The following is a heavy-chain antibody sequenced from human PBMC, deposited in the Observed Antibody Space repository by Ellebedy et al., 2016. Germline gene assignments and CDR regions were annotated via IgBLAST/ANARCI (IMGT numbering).Heavy chain of an antibody. CDR1: GFTLYR. V-gene: IGHV3-21*04. CDR2: ISGRGDDI. J-gene: IGHJ6*02. CDR3: ARDWNSFTLLNLYYGMDV. Sequence: GESLKISXTASGFTLYRMHWVRQAPGTGLEWLSFISGRGDDIHYVDSVKGRFTISRDNAKNSLYLQMNSLRAEDTAVYYCARDWNSFTLLNLYYGMDVWGQGTTVTVSS. D-gene: IGHD1-1*01.